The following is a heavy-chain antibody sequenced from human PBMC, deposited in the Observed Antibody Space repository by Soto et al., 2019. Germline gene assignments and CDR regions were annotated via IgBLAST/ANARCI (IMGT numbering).Heavy chain of an antibody. CDR2: INHSGST. J-gene: IGHJ3*02. V-gene: IGHV4-34*01. CDR1: GGSFSGYY. D-gene: IGHD1-26*01. CDR3: ARGGYSGSYRDAFDI. Sequence: SETLSLTCAVYGGSFSGYYWSWIRQPPGKGLEWIGEINHSGSTNYNPSLKSRVTISVDTSKNQFSLKLSSVTAADTAVYYCARGGYSGSYRDAFDIWGQGTMVTVSS.